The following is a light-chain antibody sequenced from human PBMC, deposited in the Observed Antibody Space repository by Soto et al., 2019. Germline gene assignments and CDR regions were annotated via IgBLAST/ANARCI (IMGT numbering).Light chain of an antibody. CDR2: DAS. V-gene: IGKV1-5*01. J-gene: IGKJ1*01. Sequence: DNQLAQSPSTMSESAGDRVTITCRASRSVDLWLAWYQQKPGKAPKLLIYDASSLQSGVPSRFSGSGSGTEFTLTISSLQPDDFGTYYCQEYNSYTGTFGPGTKADIK. CDR1: RSVDLW. CDR3: QEYNSYTGT.